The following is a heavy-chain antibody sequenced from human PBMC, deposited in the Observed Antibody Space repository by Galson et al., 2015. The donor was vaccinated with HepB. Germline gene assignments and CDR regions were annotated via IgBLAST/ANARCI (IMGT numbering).Heavy chain of an antibody. V-gene: IGHV1-2*04. CDR3: ARAPAAKMYYYYMDV. J-gene: IGHJ6*03. CDR2: INPNSGGT. D-gene: IGHD2-2*01. CDR1: GYTFTGYH. Sequence: SVKVSCKASGYTFTGYHMHWVRQAPGQGLEWMGWINPNSGGTNYAQKFQGWVTMTRDTSISTAYMELSRLRSDDTAVYYCARAPAAKMYYYYMDVWGKGATVTVSS.